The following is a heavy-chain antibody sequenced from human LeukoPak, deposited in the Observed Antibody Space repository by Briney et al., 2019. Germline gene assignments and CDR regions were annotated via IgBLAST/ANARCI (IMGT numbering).Heavy chain of an antibody. CDR2: INPSDSDT. CDR1: GYSFSNYW. D-gene: IGHD3-22*01. V-gene: IGHV5-10-1*01. Sequence: GESLEISCKDSGYSFSNYWINWVRQMPGKGLEWMGRINPSDSDTNYSPSFQGHVTISADKSISTAYLQWTSLKASDTAMYYCASPGGSYYHDSSGYYLGYWGQGTLVTVSS. J-gene: IGHJ4*02. CDR3: ASPGGSYYHDSSGYYLGY.